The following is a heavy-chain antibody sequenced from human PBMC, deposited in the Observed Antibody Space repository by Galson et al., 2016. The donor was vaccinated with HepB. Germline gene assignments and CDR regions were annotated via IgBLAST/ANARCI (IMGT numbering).Heavy chain of an antibody. J-gene: IGHJ4*02. CDR2: ISSNAENI. V-gene: IGHV3-64D*06. CDR3: VKGEPTIAAPLDY. Sequence: SLRLSCAASGFTFSDFAMHWVRQAPGKGLKYVSAISSNAENIYYADSVKGRFTISRDNSKNTLSLQMSGLTPEDTAVYYCVKGEPTIAAPLDYWGQGTLVTVSS. CDR1: GFTFSDFA. D-gene: IGHD6-13*01.